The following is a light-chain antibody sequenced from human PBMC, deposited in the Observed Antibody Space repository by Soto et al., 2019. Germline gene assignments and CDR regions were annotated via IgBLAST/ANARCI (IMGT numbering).Light chain of an antibody. CDR2: GNS. J-gene: IGLJ1*01. V-gene: IGLV1-40*01. CDR3: QSYDSRLSGIYV. Sequence: SGQTQEPGESRALEKRVTIPCTGSSSNIGAGYDVHWYQQLPGTAPKVLIYGNSNRPSGVPDRFSGSKSGTSASLAISGLQAEDEADYYCQSYDSRLSGIYVFGTWTKVTLL. CDR1: SSNIGAGYD.